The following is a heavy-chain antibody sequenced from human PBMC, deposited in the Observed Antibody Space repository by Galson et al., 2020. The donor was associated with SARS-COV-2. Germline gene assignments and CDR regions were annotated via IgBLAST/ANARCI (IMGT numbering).Heavy chain of an antibody. CDR1: GFTVSSSF. Sequence: QLGESLKISFAAPGFTVSSSFMSWVRQAPGKGLEWVSIIYSGGSTHYAAPVKGRFTISRDNSQNTLYLQMNMLRAEDTAVYYCARGYYDSSAYYAAFDPWGQGTLVTVSS. CDR3: ARGYYDSSAYYAAFDP. CDR2: IYSGGST. V-gene: IGHV3-53*01. D-gene: IGHD3-22*01. J-gene: IGHJ5*02.